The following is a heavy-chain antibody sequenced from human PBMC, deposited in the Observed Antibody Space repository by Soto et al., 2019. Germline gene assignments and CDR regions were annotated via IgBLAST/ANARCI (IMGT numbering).Heavy chain of an antibody. D-gene: IGHD3-3*01. Sequence: GGSLRLSCAASGFTISSYAMSWVRQAPGKGLEWVSAISGSGGSTYYADSVKGRFTISRDNSKNTLYLQMNSLRAEDTAVYYCAKGPSDDFWSGYQYNWFDPWGQGTLVTVSS. CDR1: GFTISSYA. J-gene: IGHJ5*02. CDR2: ISGSGGST. V-gene: IGHV3-23*01. CDR3: AKGPSDDFWSGYQYNWFDP.